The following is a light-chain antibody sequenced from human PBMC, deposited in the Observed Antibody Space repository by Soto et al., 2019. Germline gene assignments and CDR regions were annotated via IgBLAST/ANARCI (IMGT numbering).Light chain of an antibody. CDR2: GAS. J-gene: IGKJ1*01. CDR1: QSVSSSY. V-gene: IGKV3-20*01. Sequence: EILFTQSPGTLSLSPGERATLSCRASQSVSSSYLAWYQQKPGQAPRLLIYGASSRATGIPDRFSGSGSGTDFTLTISRLEPEDFEVYYCQQYGSSTWTFGQGTKVDIK. CDR3: QQYGSSTWT.